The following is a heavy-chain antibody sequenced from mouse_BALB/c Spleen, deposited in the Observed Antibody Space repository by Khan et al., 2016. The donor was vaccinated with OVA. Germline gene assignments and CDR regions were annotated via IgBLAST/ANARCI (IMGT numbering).Heavy chain of an antibody. CDR3: ASHLTGSFAY. CDR1: GFTFSSFA. D-gene: IGHD4-1*01. J-gene: IGHJ3*01. Sequence: EVELVESGGDLVKPGGSLKLSCAASGFTFSSFAMSWVRQTPDKRLEWVATISSDGSYTYYPDSVKGRFTISRDTVKNTLFLQMSSLKSEDTAMFYCASHLTGSFAYWGQGTLVTVSA. CDR2: ISSDGSYT. V-gene: IGHV5-6*01.